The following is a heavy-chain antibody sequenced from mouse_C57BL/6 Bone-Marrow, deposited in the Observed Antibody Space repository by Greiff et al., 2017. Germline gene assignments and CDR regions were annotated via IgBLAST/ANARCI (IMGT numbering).Heavy chain of an antibody. Sequence: EVQLQESGPGLVKPSQSLSLTCSVTGYSITSGYYWNWIRQFPGNKLEWMGYISYDGSNNYNPSLKNRISITRDTSKNQFFLKLNSVTTEDTATYYGARVPYDPYFAYWGQGTTLTVSS. CDR3: ARVPYDPYFAY. D-gene: IGHD2-12*01. J-gene: IGHJ2*01. CDR2: ISYDGSN. CDR1: GYSITSGYY. V-gene: IGHV3-6*01.